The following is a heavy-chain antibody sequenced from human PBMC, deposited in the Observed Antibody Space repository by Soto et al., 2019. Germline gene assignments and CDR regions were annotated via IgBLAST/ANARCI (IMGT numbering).Heavy chain of an antibody. D-gene: IGHD3-9*01. CDR1: GFTFSSYA. Sequence: PGGSLRLSCAASGFTFSSYAMHWVRQAPGKGLEWVAVISYDGSNKYYADSVKGRFTISRDNAKNSLYLQMNSLRDEDTAVYYCARVLNDILTGSYGMDVWAQGTTVNVSS. CDR3: ARVLNDILTGSYGMDV. J-gene: IGHJ6*02. V-gene: IGHV3-30-3*01. CDR2: ISYDGSNK.